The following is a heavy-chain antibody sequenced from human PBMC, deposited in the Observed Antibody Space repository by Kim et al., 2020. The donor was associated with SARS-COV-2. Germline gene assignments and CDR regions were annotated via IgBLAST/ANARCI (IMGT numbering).Heavy chain of an antibody. D-gene: IGHD4-4*01. V-gene: IGHV3-33*06. CDR1: GFTFSNYA. CDR3: AKDEYSNYWCLDYYYGM. Sequence: GGSLRLSCAASGFTFSNYAMHWVRQAPGKGLEWLAVIWYDGGSKYYADSVKGRFIISRDNSENTLYLQMNSLRAEDTAVYYCAKDEYSNYWCLDYYYGM. J-gene: IGHJ6*01. CDR2: IWYDGGSK.